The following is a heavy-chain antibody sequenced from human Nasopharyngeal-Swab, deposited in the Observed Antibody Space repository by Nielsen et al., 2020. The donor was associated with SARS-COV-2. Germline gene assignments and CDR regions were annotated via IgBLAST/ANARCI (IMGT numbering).Heavy chain of an antibody. D-gene: IGHD4-17*01. J-gene: IGHJ6*03. CDR3: ARARGAYGDYYYYYYTDV. V-gene: IGHV6-1*01. Sequence: SQTLSLTCAISGDRVSSSSAAWNWIRQSPSRGLEWLGRTYYRSKWYNDYAVSVKSRITINPDTSKNQFSLHLNSVTPEGTAVYYCARARGAYGDYYYYYYTDVWGKGTTVTVSS. CDR1: GDRVSSSSAA. CDR2: TYYRSKWYN.